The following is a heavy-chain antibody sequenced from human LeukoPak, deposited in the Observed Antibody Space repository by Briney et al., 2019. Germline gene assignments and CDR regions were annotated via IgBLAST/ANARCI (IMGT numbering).Heavy chain of an antibody. V-gene: IGHV1-18*01. J-gene: IGHJ4*02. D-gene: IGHD1-26*01. Sequence: ASAKVSCKASGYTFTSYGISWVRQAPGQRLEWMGWISAGNGNTKYSQNFQGRVTFISNTSATTAFMELSSLRSEDAAVYYCARDSGSGNNDYWGQGTLVTVSS. CDR1: GYTFTSYG. CDR3: ARDSGSGNNDY. CDR2: ISAGNGNT.